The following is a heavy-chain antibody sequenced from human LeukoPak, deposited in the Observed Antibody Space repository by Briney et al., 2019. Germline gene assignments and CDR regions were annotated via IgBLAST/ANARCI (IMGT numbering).Heavy chain of an antibody. J-gene: IGHJ5*02. V-gene: IGHV4-4*07. CDR1: GGSISSYY. D-gene: IGHD6-19*01. CDR3: ARDKTPGAGLQWLVPSNWFDP. CDR2: IYTSGST. Sequence: SETLSLTCTVSGGSISSYYWSWIRQPAGKGLEWIGRIYTSGSTNYNPSLKSRVTMSVDTSKNQFSLKLSSVTAADTAVYYCARDKTPGAGLQWLVPSNWFDPWGQGTLVTVSS.